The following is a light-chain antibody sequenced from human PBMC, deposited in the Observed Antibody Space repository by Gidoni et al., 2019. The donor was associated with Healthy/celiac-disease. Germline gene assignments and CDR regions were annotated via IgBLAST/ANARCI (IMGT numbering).Light chain of an antibody. CDR2: GAS. V-gene: IGKV3-20*01. Sequence: EIVLTQSPGTLSLSPWERATLSFRASQSVSSRYLAWYQQKPGQAPMLLIYGASSRASGIPDRFSGSGSGTDFTLTISRLGSEDFAVYYCQQYGSSPPYTFGQGTKLEIK. CDR1: QSVSSRY. J-gene: IGKJ2*01. CDR3: QQYGSSPPYT.